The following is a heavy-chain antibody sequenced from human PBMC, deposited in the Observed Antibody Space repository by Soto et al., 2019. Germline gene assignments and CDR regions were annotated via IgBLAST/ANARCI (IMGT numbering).Heavy chain of an antibody. Sequence: SGPTLVNPTQTLTLTCTFSGFSLSTSGMRVSWIRQPPGKALEWLARIDWDDGKFYSTSLMTRLTISKDTSKNQVVLTMTNMDPVDTATYYCARLYSSGWYDYRGQGTLVTVSS. CDR3: ARLYSSGWYDY. CDR1: GFSLSTSGMR. J-gene: IGHJ4*02. CDR2: IDWDDGK. D-gene: IGHD6-19*01. V-gene: IGHV2-70*04.